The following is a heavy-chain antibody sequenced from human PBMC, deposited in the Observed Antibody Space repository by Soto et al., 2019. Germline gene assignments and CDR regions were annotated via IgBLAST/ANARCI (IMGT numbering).Heavy chain of an antibody. J-gene: IGHJ4*02. CDR1: GLTFSTYG. CDR2: ISNDVRNI. Sequence: VQLVESGGGVVQPGRSLRLSCGASGLTFSTYGFHWVRQAPGKGLEWVAVISNDVRNIHYAESVKGRFTISRDNSKNTLYLQMNSLRPNDTPVYYCVKDSLGGMTPVFMPGPDWGQGTLVTVSS. V-gene: IGHV3-30*18. D-gene: IGHD2-2*01. CDR3: VKDSLGGMTPVFMPGPD.